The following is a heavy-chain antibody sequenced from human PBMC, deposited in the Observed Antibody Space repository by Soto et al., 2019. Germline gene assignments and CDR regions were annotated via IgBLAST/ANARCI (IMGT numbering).Heavy chain of an antibody. CDR3: ARDRGYCSSTSCYRGPFDI. CDR2: IIPIFGTA. Sequence: SVKVSCKASGGTFSSYAISWVRQAPGQGLEWMGGIIPIFGTANYAQKFQGRVTITADESTSTAYMELSSLRSEDTAVYYCARDRGYCSSTSCYRGPFDIWGQGTMGTV. V-gene: IGHV1-69*13. CDR1: GGTFSSYA. D-gene: IGHD2-2*02. J-gene: IGHJ3*02.